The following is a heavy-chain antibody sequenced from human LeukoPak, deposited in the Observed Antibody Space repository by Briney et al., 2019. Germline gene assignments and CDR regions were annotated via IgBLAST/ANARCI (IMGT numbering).Heavy chain of an antibody. CDR2: ISSSSSYI. Sequence: PGGSLRLSCAASGFTFSSYSTNWVRQAPGKGLEWVSSISSSSSYIYYADSVKGRFTISRDNAKNSLYLQMNSLRAEDTAVYYCARRWLLSSWPGDFDYWGQGTLVTVSS. CDR3: ARRWLLSSWPGDFDY. V-gene: IGHV3-21*01. J-gene: IGHJ4*02. D-gene: IGHD6-13*01. CDR1: GFTFSSYS.